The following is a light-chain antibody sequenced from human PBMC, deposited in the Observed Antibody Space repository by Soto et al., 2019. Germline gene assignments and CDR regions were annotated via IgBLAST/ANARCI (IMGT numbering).Light chain of an antibody. CDR2: DAS. J-gene: IGKJ1*01. CDR3: QQYGTYLWT. V-gene: IGKV1-5*01. CDR1: QSISSW. Sequence: DIQMTQSPSTLSASVGDRVTTTCRASQSISSWLAWFQQKPGKATKLLVYDASSLESGVPSRVSGSGSGTEVTLTISSLQPDDFATYYCQQYGTYLWTFGQGTKVDIK.